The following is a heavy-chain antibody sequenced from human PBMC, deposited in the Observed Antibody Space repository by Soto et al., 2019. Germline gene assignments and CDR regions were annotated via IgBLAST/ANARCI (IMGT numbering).Heavy chain of an antibody. J-gene: IGHJ6*02. D-gene: IGHD3-22*01. Sequence: GASVKVSCKASGYSFTRYSIHWVRQAPGQSLEWMGWTNAGNGNTKYSQKFQGRVTITRDTSASTAYLELSSLRSEDTSVYYCGRGSKWDDTSVGMDVWGQGTKVTVSS. CDR2: TNAGNGNT. CDR1: GYSFTRYS. CDR3: GRGSKWDDTSVGMDV. V-gene: IGHV1-3*01.